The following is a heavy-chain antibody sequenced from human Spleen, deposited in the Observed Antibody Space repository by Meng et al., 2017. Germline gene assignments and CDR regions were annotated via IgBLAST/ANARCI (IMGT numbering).Heavy chain of an antibody. CDR3: ARELATIRDY. V-gene: IGHV4-39*07. CDR2: VYHSGIT. D-gene: IGHD5-24*01. Sequence: QPQLHESGPGLGKPSEALSLTCSVSGGSISTSGYYWGWIRQPPGKGLEWIGEVYHSGITNYNPSLKSRVTMSIDTSKNQVSLNLTSVTAADTAVYYCARELATIRDYWGQGTLVTVSS. J-gene: IGHJ4*02. CDR1: GGSISTSGYY.